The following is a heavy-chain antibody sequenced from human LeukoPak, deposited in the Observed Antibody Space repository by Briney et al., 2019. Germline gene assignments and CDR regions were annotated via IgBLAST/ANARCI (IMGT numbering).Heavy chain of an antibody. CDR2: IWYDGSNK. D-gene: IGHD1-26*01. CDR3: AKDGEWELRDAFDI. Sequence: GGSLRLSCAASGFTFSSYGIHWVRQAPGKGLEWVAIIWYDGSNKYYADSVKGRFTISRDNSKNTLFLQMNSLRAEDTAVYYCAKDGEWELRDAFDIWGQGTMVTVSS. CDR1: GFTFSSYG. J-gene: IGHJ3*02. V-gene: IGHV3-33*06.